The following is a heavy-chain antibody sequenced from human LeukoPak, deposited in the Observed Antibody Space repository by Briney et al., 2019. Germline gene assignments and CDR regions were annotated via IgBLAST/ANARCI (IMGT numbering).Heavy chain of an antibody. D-gene: IGHD3-22*01. CDR1: GGSISSDGYY. Sequence: PSQTLSLTCTVSGGSISSDGYYWSWIRQHPGKGLEWIGYIYYSGSTYYNPSLKSRVTISVDTSKNQFSLKLSSVTAADTAVYYCAREYFYHSRRMMNLFDYWGQGTLVTVAS. CDR3: AREYFYHSRRMMNLFDY. V-gene: IGHV4-31*03. CDR2: IYYSGST. J-gene: IGHJ4*02.